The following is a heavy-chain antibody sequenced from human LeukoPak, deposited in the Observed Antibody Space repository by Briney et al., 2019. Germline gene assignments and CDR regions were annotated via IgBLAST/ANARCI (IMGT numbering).Heavy chain of an antibody. CDR2: INPNSGGT. J-gene: IGHJ4*02. CDR1: GYTFTGYY. CDR3: AREVDIVAAGVDY. D-gene: IGHD5-12*01. V-gene: IGHV1-2*02. Sequence: DSVKVSCKASGYTFTGYYMHWVRQAPGQGLEWMGWINPNSGGTNYAQKFQGRVTMTRDTSISTACMELSRLRSDDTAVYYCAREVDIVAAGVDYWGQGTLVTVSS.